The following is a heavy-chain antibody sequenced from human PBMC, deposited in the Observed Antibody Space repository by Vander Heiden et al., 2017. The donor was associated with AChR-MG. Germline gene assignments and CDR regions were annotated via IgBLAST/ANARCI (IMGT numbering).Heavy chain of an antibody. D-gene: IGHD6-13*01. CDR2: ISSSSSTI. J-gene: IGHJ6*02. CDR1: GFTSSSHS. CDR3: ARDWAAADILYYYYGMDV. V-gene: IGHV3-48*01. Sequence: EVQLVESGGGLVQPGGSLRLSCAASGFTSSSHSMTWVRQAPGKGLEWVSYISSSSSTIYYADSVKGRFTISRDNAKNSLYLQMNSLRAEDTAVYYCARDWAAADILYYYYGMDVWGQGTTVTVSS.